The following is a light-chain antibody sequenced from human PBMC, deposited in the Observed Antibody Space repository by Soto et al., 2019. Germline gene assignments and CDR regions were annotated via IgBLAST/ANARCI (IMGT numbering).Light chain of an antibody. CDR3: QQYSSSPYT. Sequence: EAVLTQSPGTLSLSPGERAILSCRASQSVNSKFLAWYQQKPGQAPRLLIYGTSSRATGVPDRISASGSGTDFTLIISELEPEDIAVYYCQQYSSSPYTFGQGTSWRSN. CDR2: GTS. J-gene: IGKJ2*01. V-gene: IGKV3-20*01. CDR1: QSVNSKF.